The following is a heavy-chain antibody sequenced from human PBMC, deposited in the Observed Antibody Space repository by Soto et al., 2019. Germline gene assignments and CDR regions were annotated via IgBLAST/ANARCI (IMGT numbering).Heavy chain of an antibody. CDR2: IHSDGSST. Sequence: EVQLLESGGGLVQPGESLRLSCAASGFTFSYYWMHWVRQAPGMGLVWVSRIHSDGSSTTYADSVKGRFTISRDNARNTLYLQMSSVRAEDTAVYYCARGDRGAFDLWGQGTVLTVSS. J-gene: IGHJ3*01. CDR3: ARGDRGAFDL. CDR1: GFTFSYYW. V-gene: IGHV3-74*01. D-gene: IGHD1-26*01.